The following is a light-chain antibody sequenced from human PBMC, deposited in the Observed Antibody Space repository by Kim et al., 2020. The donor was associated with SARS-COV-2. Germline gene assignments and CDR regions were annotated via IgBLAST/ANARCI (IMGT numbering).Light chain of an antibody. Sequence: EIVLTQSPGSLSLSPGERATLFCRASQSLSSNFLAWYQQKPGQAPRLLISAASSRATGVPDRFSGSGSGTDFTLIISRLEPEDFGVYYCQQYGGPPPITFGQVTRLEIK. CDR2: AAS. CDR3: QQYGGPPPIT. V-gene: IGKV3-20*01. J-gene: IGKJ5*01. CDR1: QSLSSNF.